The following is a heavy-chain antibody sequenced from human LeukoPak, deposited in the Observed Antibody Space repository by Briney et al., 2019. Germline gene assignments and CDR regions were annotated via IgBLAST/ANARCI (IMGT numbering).Heavy chain of an antibody. D-gene: IGHD5-12*01. CDR3: ARERRGLRDFDY. CDR2: FDPEDGET. V-gene: IGHV1-24*01. CDR1: GYTLTELS. Sequence: ASVKVSCKVSGYTLTELSMHWVRQAPGKGLEWMGGFDPEDGETIYAQKFQGRVTMTRDTSTSTVYMELSSLRSEDTAVYYCARERRGLRDFDYWGQGTLVTVSS. J-gene: IGHJ4*02.